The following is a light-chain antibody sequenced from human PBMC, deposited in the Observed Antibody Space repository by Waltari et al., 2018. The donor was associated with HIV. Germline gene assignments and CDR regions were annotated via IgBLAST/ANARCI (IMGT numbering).Light chain of an antibody. Sequence: DIVMTQSPDSLAVSLGERATINCKSSQSVLFSSQNKHYLAWYQQKPGQPPKLLISWASARESGVPDRFSGGGSGTDFTLTISSLQAEDVAVYFCQQYFISPPTFGRGTKLEI. CDR1: QSVLFSSQNKHY. CDR3: QQYFISPPT. CDR2: WAS. J-gene: IGKJ2*01. V-gene: IGKV4-1*01.